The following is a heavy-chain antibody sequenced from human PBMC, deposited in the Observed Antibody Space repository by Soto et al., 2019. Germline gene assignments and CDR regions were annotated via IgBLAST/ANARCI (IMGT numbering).Heavy chain of an antibody. V-gene: IGHV3-64*01. CDR1: GFTFSSYA. J-gene: IGHJ6*02. CDR3: ARRIPFGYGMDV. Sequence: EVQLVESGGGLVQPGGSLRLSCAASGFTFSSYAMRWVRQAPGKGLEYVSAITSSGGNTDYASSVKGRFTISRDNSKNTLYLQMGSLRTEDMGVYYCARRIPFGYGMDVWGQGTTVTVSS. CDR2: ITSSGGNT. D-gene: IGHD2-21*01.